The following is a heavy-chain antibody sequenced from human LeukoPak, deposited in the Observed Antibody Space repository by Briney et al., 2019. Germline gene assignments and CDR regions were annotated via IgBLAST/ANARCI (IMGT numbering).Heavy chain of an antibody. V-gene: IGHV3-7*01. Sequence: GGSLRLSCVASGFNISPFWMTWVRQAPDKGLEWVANIRGDGSRLYYVDSVKGRFTISRDNAKNSLYLQMSNLRADDTSVYYCARDRNYCSSDRCYDAFDIWGQGTMVTVSS. J-gene: IGHJ3*02. CDR2: IRGDGSRL. D-gene: IGHD2-15*01. CDR1: GFNISPFW. CDR3: ARDRNYCSSDRCYDAFDI.